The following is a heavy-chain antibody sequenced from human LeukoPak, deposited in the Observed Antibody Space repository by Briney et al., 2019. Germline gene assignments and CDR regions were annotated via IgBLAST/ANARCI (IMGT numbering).Heavy chain of an antibody. CDR2: IGSAI. CDR1: GFTFSDFS. CDR3: ARDHAYAFDI. V-gene: IGHV3-48*01. D-gene: IGHD2-2*01. J-gene: IGHJ3*02. Sequence: GGSLRLSCVASGFTFSDFSLNWVRQAPGKGLEWISYIGSAIYYADSVKGRFTISRDNAKSSLYLQMNSLRAEDTAVYYCARDHAYAFDIWGQGTLVTVSS.